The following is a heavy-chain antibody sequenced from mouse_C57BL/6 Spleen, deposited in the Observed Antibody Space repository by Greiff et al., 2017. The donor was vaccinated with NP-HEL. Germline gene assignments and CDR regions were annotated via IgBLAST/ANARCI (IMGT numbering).Heavy chain of an antibody. CDR1: GYAFSSSW. Sequence: QVQLKESGPELVKPGASVKISCKASGYAFSSSWMNWVKQRPGKGLEWIGRIYPGDGDTNYNGKFKGKATLTADKSSSTAYMQLSSLTSEDSAVYFCATLYYSDYAMDYWGQVTSVTVSS. J-gene: IGHJ4*01. V-gene: IGHV1-82*01. CDR2: IYPGDGDT. CDR3: ATLYYSDYAMDY. D-gene: IGHD2-12*01.